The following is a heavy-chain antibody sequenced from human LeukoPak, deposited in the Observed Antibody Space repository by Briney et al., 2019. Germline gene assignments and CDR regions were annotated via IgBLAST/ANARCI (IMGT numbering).Heavy chain of an antibody. CDR1: GFTFSDYY. CDR2: ISSSGITI. CDR3: ARTITMVRGVSPPDY. D-gene: IGHD3-10*01. Sequence: GGSLRLSCAASGFTFSDYYMSWIRQAPGKGLEWVSYISSSGITIYYADSVKGRFTISRDNAKSSLYLQMNSLRAEDTAVYYCARTITMVRGVSPPDYWGQGTLVTVSS. J-gene: IGHJ4*02. V-gene: IGHV3-11*01.